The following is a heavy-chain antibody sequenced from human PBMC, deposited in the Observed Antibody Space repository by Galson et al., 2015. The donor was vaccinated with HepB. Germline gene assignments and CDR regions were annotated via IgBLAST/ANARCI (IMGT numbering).Heavy chain of an antibody. D-gene: IGHD6-13*01. Sequence: QSGAEVKKPGESLRISCKGSGYSFTSYWISWVRQMPGKGLEWMGRIDPSDSYTNYSPSFQGHVTISADKSISTAYLQWSSLKASDTTMYYCARHTYSSNWPESNNWFDPWGQGTLVTVSS. CDR3: ARHTYSSNWPESNNWFDP. CDR2: IDPSDSYT. CDR1: GYSFTSYW. V-gene: IGHV5-10-1*01. J-gene: IGHJ5*02.